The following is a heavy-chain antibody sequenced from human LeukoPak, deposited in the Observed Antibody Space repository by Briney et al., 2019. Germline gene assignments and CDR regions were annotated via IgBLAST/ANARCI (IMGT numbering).Heavy chain of an antibody. J-gene: IGHJ4*02. Sequence: SETLSLTCAVYGGSFSGYYWSWVRQPPGKGLEWIGEINHSGSTNYNPSLTSRVTISVETSKNQFSLKLSSVTAADTAVYYCARGGCSSTSCYAFDYWGQGTLVTVSS. CDR3: ARGGCSSTSCYAFDY. D-gene: IGHD2-2*01. CDR1: GGSFSGYY. CDR2: INHSGST. V-gene: IGHV4-34*01.